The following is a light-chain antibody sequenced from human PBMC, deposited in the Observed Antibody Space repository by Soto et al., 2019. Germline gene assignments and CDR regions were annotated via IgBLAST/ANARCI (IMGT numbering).Light chain of an antibody. CDR2: GAS. CDR1: QSISRY. Sequence: DIQMTHSPSTLSASVGDRVTITYRASQSISRYLNWYQQKPGKAPNLLIYGASSLQSEVPSRFSGSGSGTDFTLTITSLQPEDFATYYCQQSYGTPITFGQGTRVDIK. CDR3: QQSYGTPIT. V-gene: IGKV1-39*01. J-gene: IGKJ5*01.